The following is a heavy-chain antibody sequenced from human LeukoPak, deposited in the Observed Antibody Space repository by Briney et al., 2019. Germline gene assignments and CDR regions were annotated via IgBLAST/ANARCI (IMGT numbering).Heavy chain of an antibody. CDR2: IIPIFGTA. V-gene: IGHV1-69*05. CDR1: GGTFSSYA. Sequence: EASVKVSCKASGGTFSSYAISWVRQAPGQGLEWMGGIIPIFGTANYAQKFQDRVTMTRDTSTSTVYMELSSLRSEDTAVYYCARARYDILTGYYTPGLNWGQGTLVTVSS. J-gene: IGHJ4*02. D-gene: IGHD3-9*01. CDR3: ARARYDILTGYYTPGLN.